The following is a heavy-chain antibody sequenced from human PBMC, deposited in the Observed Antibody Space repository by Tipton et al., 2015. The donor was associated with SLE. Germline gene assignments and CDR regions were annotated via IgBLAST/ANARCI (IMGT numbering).Heavy chain of an antibody. CDR2: ISSSGSTI. J-gene: IGHJ6*02. CDR1: GFTFSSYE. CDR3: ARCGPGGYYYYYGMDV. D-gene: IGHD1-26*01. V-gene: IGHV3-48*03. Sequence: GSLRLSCAASGFTFSSYEMNWVRQAPGKGLEWVSYISSSGSTIYYADSVKGRFTISRDNAKNSLYLQMNSLRAEDTAVYYCARCGPGGYYYYYGMDVWGQGTTVTVSS.